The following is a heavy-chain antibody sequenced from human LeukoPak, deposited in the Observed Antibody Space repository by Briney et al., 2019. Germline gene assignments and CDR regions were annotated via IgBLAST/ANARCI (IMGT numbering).Heavy chain of an antibody. V-gene: IGHV1-18*01. CDR3: ARERLGCSSTSCYTPYYYYMDV. J-gene: IGHJ6*03. CDR1: GYTFTSYG. CDR2: ISAYNGNT. Sequence: ASVKVSCKASGYTFTSYGISWVRQAPGQGLEWMGWISAYNGNTNYAQKLQGRVAMTTDTSTSTAYMELRSLRSDDTAVYYCARERLGCSSTSCYTPYYYYMDVWGKGTTVTVSS. D-gene: IGHD2-2*02.